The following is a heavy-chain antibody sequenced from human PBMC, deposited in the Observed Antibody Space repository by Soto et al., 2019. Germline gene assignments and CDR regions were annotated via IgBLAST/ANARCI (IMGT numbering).Heavy chain of an antibody. V-gene: IGHV1-69*01. CDR3: ARAPGSPRAFDI. J-gene: IGHJ3*02. CDR1: GGTFSSYA. Sequence: GASVNGSCKASGGTFSSYAISWVRQAPGQGLEWMGGIIPIFGTANYAQKFQGRVTITADESTSTAYMELSSLRSEDTAVYYCARAPGSPRAFDIWGQGTMVTVSS. D-gene: IGHD1-26*01. CDR2: IIPIFGTA.